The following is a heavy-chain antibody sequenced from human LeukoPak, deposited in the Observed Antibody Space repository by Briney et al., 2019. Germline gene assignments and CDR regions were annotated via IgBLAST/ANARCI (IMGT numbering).Heavy chain of an antibody. CDR3: ARDCLTMVRGVIMGTRWFDP. Sequence: SETLSLTCTVSGGSIGNNHYYWGWNRQPPGKGLEWIGSIYYSGSTYYNPSLKSRVTISVDTSKNQFSLKLSSVTAADTAVYYCARDCLTMVRGVIMGTRWFDPWGQGTLVTVSS. J-gene: IGHJ5*02. CDR2: IYYSGST. D-gene: IGHD3-10*01. V-gene: IGHV4-39*07. CDR1: GGSIGNNHYY.